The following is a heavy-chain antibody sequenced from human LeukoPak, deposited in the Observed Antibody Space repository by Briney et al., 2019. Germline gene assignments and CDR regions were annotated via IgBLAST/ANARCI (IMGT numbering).Heavy chain of an antibody. CDR1: GFTFSDYY. D-gene: IGHD5-24*01. CDR2: ISSSGSTI. Sequence: GGSLRLSCAASGFTFSDYYMSWIRQAPGKGLEWVSYISSSGSTIYYADSVKGLFTISRDNAKNSLYLQMNSLRAEDTAVYYCARSRGKLQWPYYYYGMDVWGQGTTVTVSS. V-gene: IGHV3-11*01. J-gene: IGHJ6*02. CDR3: ARSRGKLQWPYYYYGMDV.